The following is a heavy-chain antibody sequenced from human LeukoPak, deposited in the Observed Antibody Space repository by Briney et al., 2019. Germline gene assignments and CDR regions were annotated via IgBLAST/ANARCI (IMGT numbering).Heavy chain of an antibody. CDR2: INHSGST. V-gene: IGHV4-34*01. CDR3: ATDGFEYCGGDCPPHY. CDR1: GGSFSGYY. Sequence: SETLSLTCAVYGGSFSGYYWSWIRQPPGKGLEWIGEINHSGSTNYNPYLKSRVTIAVDTSKNQFSLKLSSVTAADTAVYYCATDGFEYCGGDCPPHYWGQGTLVTVSS. J-gene: IGHJ4*02. D-gene: IGHD2-21*02.